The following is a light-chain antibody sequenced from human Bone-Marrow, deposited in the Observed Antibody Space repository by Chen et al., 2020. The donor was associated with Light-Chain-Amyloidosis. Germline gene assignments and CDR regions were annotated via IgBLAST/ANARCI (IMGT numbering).Light chain of an antibody. CDR1: NIGSTS. Sequence: SYVLTQPSSVSVAPGQTATIACGGNNIGSTSVHWYQQPPGQAPLLVVYDNSDRPSGIPERWSGSNSGNTATLTIIRVEAGDEADYYCQVWDRSSDRPVFGGGTKLTVL. J-gene: IGLJ3*02. CDR3: QVWDRSSDRPV. CDR2: DNS. V-gene: IGLV3-21*02.